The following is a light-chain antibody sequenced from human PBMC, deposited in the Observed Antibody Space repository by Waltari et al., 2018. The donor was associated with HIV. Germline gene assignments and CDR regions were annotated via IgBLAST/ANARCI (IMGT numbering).Light chain of an antibody. J-gene: IGLJ2*01. CDR1: STAIPHSNL. CDR3: CSYASSATLVI. Sequence: QSALTQPASVSGSPGQSISISCTETSTAIPHSNLVSWYQHRTGQAPKPRIFEATKRPSGVSSRFSGSKSGNTASLTISDLQHDDEADYYCCSYASSATLVIFGGGTRVTVL. CDR2: EAT. V-gene: IGLV2-23*02.